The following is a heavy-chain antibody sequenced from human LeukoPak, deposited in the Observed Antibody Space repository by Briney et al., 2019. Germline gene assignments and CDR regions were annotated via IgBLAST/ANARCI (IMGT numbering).Heavy chain of an antibody. D-gene: IGHD1-26*01. CDR1: GYTFASYG. J-gene: IGHJ4*02. CDR3: ARGVGVNCRPDY. CDR2: ISAANGNT. V-gene: IGHV1-18*01. Sequence: ASVKVSCKASGYTFASYGISWVRQAPGQGLEWMGWISAANGNTNYAQKLQGRVTMTTDTSTTTAYMELRSLRSDDTAVYYCARGVGVNCRPDYWGQGTLVTVSS.